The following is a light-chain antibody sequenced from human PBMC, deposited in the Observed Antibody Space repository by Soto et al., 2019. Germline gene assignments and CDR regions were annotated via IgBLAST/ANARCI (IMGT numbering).Light chain of an antibody. CDR1: SSDVGGYNY. CDR2: EVS. J-gene: IGLJ1*01. V-gene: IGLV2-14*01. CDR3: NSYTSSTAYV. Sequence: QSALTQPASVSGSPGQSITISCTGTSSDVGGYNYVSWYQLHPGKAPKLIIYEVSNRPSRVSNRFSGSKSGNTASLTISGLQAEDEADYYCNSYTSSTAYVFGTGTKVTVL.